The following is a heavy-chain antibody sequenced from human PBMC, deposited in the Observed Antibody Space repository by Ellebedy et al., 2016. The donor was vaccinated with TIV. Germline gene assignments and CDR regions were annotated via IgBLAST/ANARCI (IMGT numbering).Heavy chain of an antibody. CDR2: IIPVIDTA. V-gene: IGHV1-69*11. J-gene: IGHJ2*01. CDR3: ARERGYYYDRSVLRYFDL. CDR1: GGTFSSFA. D-gene: IGHD3-22*01. Sequence: AASVKVSCKASGGTFSSFAISWVRQAPGQGLEWMGRIIPVIDTADYAQKLQGRVTITADESTRTSYMEMTSLRSEDTAVYYCARERGYYYDRSVLRYFDLWGRGTLVTVSS.